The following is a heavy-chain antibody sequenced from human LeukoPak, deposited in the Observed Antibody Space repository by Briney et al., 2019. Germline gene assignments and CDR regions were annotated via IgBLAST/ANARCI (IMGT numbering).Heavy chain of an antibody. CDR2: IYYIGST. D-gene: IGHD1-26*01. J-gene: IGHJ4*02. CDR3: ARHGSYSLAF. Sequence: SETLSLTCAVSGGSISSGGYWSWLRQPPGKGLEWIGQIYYIGSTNYNPSLESRVIMSLDKSTNQLSLRLNSVTAADTAVYYCARHGSYSLAFWGQGALVTVSS. CDR1: GGSISSGGY. V-gene: IGHV4-4*02.